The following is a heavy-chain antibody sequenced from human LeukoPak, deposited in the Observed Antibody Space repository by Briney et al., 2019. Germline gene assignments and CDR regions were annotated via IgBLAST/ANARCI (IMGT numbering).Heavy chain of an antibody. J-gene: IGHJ4*02. CDR1: GFSFSTYA. CDR3: VKDRKPDGLYNFDY. Sequence: GGSLRLSCVASGFSFSTYAMNWVRQAPGQELEWVSVIVGSGGGINYAGSVMGRFTISRDNSKNTVYLQMNSLRAEDTAVYYCVKDRKPDGLYNFDYWGQGTLVTVSS. V-gene: IGHV3-23*01. CDR2: IVGSGGGI. D-gene: IGHD5-24*01.